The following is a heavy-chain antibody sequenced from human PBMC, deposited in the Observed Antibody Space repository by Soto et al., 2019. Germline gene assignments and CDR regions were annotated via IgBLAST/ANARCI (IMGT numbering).Heavy chain of an antibody. CDR2: LYFNGGT. Sequence: SETLSLTCNVSGGPINSPDYYWSWIRQSPGKGLEWIGYLYFNGGTQYNPSLRTPVSMSLDTSKKHFSLKMRSVTAADTAVYYCARERMGVKRPGGDIVAGNYYYYYMDVWGKGTTVTVSS. V-gene: IGHV4-30-4*01. CDR1: GGPINSPDYY. CDR3: ARERMGVKRPGGDIVAGNYYYYYMDV. D-gene: IGHD5-12*01. J-gene: IGHJ6*03.